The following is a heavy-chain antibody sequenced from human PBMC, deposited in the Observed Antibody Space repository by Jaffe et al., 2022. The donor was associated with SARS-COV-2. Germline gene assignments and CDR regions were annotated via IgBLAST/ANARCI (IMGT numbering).Heavy chain of an antibody. CDR2: IYHSGST. CDR1: GGSISSGGYS. Sequence: QLQLQESGSGLVKPSQTLSLTCAVSGGSISSGGYSWSWIRQPPGKGLEWIGYIYHSGSTYYNPSLKSRVTISVDRSKNQFSLKLSSVTAADTAVYYCARAVPQGYCSGGSCNNNWFDPWGQGTLVTVSS. CDR3: ARAVPQGYCSGGSCNNNWFDP. D-gene: IGHD2-15*01. V-gene: IGHV4-30-2*01. J-gene: IGHJ5*02.